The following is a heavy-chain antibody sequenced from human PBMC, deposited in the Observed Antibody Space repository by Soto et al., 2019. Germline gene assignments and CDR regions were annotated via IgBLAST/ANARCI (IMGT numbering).Heavy chain of an antibody. CDR2: IWYDGSNK. D-gene: IGHD2-15*01. Sequence: GGSLRLSCAASGFTFSSYGMHRVRQAPGKGLEWVAVIWYDGSNKYYADSVKGRFTISRDNSKNTLYLQMNSLRAEDTAVYYCARGGYCSGGSCLGMDVWGQGTTVTVSS. V-gene: IGHV3-33*01. CDR1: GFTFSSYG. J-gene: IGHJ6*02. CDR3: ARGGYCSGGSCLGMDV.